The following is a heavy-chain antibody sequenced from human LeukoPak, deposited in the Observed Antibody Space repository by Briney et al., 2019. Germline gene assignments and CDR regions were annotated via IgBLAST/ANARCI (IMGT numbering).Heavy chain of an antibody. V-gene: IGHV4-4*09. D-gene: IGHD2-2*01. CDR3: ASTNCSSTSCSYRGEYYYYYMDV. CDR1: GGSISSYY. Sequence: SETLSLTCTVSGGSISSYYWSWIRQPPGKGLEWIGYIYTSGSTNYNPSLKSRVTISVDTSKNQFSLKLSSVTAADTAVYYCASTNCSSTSCSYRGEYYYYYMDVWGKGTTVTASS. CDR2: IYTSGST. J-gene: IGHJ6*03.